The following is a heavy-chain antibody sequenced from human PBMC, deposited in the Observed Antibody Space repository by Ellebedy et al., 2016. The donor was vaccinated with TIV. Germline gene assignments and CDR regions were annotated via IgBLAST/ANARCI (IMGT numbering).Heavy chain of an antibody. D-gene: IGHD3-10*01. CDR2: IIPIFGTA. V-gene: IGHV1-69*13. CDR3: ARDFLRAPDGSESYNNWLDP. J-gene: IGHJ5*02. Sequence: ASVKVSXXASGGTFTSYTISCVRQAPGQGLEWMGGIIPIFGTANYAQKFQDRVTITADESTRTAYMELSSLRSEDTAVYYCARDFLRAPDGSESYNNWLDPWGQGTLVTVSS. CDR1: GGTFTSYT.